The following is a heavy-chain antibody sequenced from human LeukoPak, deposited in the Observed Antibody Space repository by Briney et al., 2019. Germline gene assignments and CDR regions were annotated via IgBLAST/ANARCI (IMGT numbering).Heavy chain of an antibody. Sequence: PSETLSLTCAVYGGSFSGYYWSWIRQPPGKGLEWIGEINHSGSTNYNPSLKSRVTISVDTSKNQFSLKLSSMTAADTAVYYCARVDFGVVHLAVGTFDPWGQGTLVTVSS. CDR2: INHSGST. CDR3: ARVDFGVVHLAVGTFDP. CDR1: GGSFSGYY. V-gene: IGHV4-34*01. D-gene: IGHD3-3*01. J-gene: IGHJ5*02.